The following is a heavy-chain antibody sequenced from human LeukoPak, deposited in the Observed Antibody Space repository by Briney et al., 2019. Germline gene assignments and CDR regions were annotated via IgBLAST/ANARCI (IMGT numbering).Heavy chain of an antibody. V-gene: IGHV3-48*03. J-gene: IGHJ4*02. CDR1: GFTCSSYE. Sequence: GGSLRLSCVASGFTCSSYEMNWVRQAPGKGLEWVSYISSSGSTIYYADSVKGRFTISRDNAKNSLYLQMNSLRAEDTAVYYCARVLGYYDSSGTLDYWGQGTLVTVSS. D-gene: IGHD3-22*01. CDR3: ARVLGYYDSSGTLDY. CDR2: ISSSGSTI.